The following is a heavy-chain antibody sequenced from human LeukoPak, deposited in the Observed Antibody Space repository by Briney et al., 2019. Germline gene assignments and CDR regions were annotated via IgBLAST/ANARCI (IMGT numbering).Heavy chain of an antibody. Sequence: ASVKVSCKASGYTFTGYYMHWVRQAPGQGLEWMGWINPSSGGTNYAQKFQGRVTMTRDTSISTAYMELSRLRSDDTAVYYCARDKEGSYANYFDYWGQGTLVTVSS. CDR2: INPSSGGT. CDR1: GYTFTGYY. D-gene: IGHD3-16*01. CDR3: ARDKEGSYANYFDY. J-gene: IGHJ4*02. V-gene: IGHV1-2*02.